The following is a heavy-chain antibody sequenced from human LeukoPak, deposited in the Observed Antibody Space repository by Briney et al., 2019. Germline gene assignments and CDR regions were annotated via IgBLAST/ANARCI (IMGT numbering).Heavy chain of an antibody. Sequence: GASVKVSCKASGYTFTSYYVHWVRQAPGQGLERMGIINLSGGSTSYAQKFQGRVTMTRDTSTSTVYMELSSLRSEDTAVYYCARDGDYYYDSSGYIDYWGQGILVTVSS. D-gene: IGHD3-22*01. J-gene: IGHJ4*02. V-gene: IGHV1-46*01. CDR2: INLSGGST. CDR3: ARDGDYYYDSSGYIDY. CDR1: GYTFTSYY.